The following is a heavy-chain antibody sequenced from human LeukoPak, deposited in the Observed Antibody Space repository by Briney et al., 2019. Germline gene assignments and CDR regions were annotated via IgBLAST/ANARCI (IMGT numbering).Heavy chain of an antibody. CDR3: ASIIVGATTTFDY. J-gene: IGHJ4*02. CDR1: GFTFSSYA. Sequence: GGSLRLSCAASGFTFSSYAMSWVRQAPGKGLEWVSAISGSGGSTYYADSVKGRFTISRDNSKNTLYLQMNSLRAEDTAVYCCASIIVGATTTFDYWGQGTLVTVSS. CDR2: ISGSGGST. V-gene: IGHV3-23*01. D-gene: IGHD1-26*01.